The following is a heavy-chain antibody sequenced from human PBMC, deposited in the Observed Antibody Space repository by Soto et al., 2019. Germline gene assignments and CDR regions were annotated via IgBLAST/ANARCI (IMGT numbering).Heavy chain of an antibody. CDR3: PSVAALIPLFPGLDA. J-gene: IGHJ6*02. D-gene: IGHD2-21*01. CDR1: GYTFTKYG. Sequence: QVQLVQSGAEVKKPGASVKVSCKASGYTFTKYGITWVRQAPGHGLEWLGWISGYNGNTHFAQRLQGRVNMTADTSTSTAYMEETSLTPDDTAIYYCPSVAALIPLFPGLDAWGQGTTVTVSS. CDR2: ISGYNGNT. V-gene: IGHV1-18*01.